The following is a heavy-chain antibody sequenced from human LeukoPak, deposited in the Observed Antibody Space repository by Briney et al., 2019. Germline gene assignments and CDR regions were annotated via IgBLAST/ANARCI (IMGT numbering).Heavy chain of an antibody. J-gene: IGHJ6*03. V-gene: IGHV3-21*03. CDR1: GFTFSSYS. CDR2: ISSSSSYI. CDR3: TRVIRWDSSGYYYYYYYYMDV. Sequence: PGGSLRLSCAASGFTFSSYSMNWVRQAPGKGLEWVSSISSSSSYIYYADSVKGRFTISRDNAKNSLYLQMNSLKTEDTAVYYCTRVIRWDSSGYYYYYYYYMDVWGKGTTVTISS. D-gene: IGHD3-22*01.